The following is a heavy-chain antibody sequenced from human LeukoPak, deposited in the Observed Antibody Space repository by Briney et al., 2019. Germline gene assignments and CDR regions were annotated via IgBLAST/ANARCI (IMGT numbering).Heavy chain of an antibody. V-gene: IGHV1-8*01. Sequence: ASVKVSCKASGYTFTSYDINWVRQATGQGLEWMGWRNPNSGNTGYAQKFQGRVTMTRNTSISTAYMELSSLRSEDTAVYYCARTSRRYCSSTSCYNFDYWGQGTLVTVSS. CDR3: ARTSRRYCSSTSCYNFDY. J-gene: IGHJ4*02. CDR1: GYTFTSYD. CDR2: RNPNSGNT. D-gene: IGHD2-2*02.